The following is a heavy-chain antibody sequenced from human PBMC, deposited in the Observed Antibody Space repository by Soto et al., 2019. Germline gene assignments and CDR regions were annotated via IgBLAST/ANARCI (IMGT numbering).Heavy chain of an antibody. CDR1: GFAFSTYA. D-gene: IGHD1-26*01. V-gene: IGHV3-23*01. CDR3: ARIGAPQKRRASPSYYGMDV. J-gene: IGHJ6*02. Sequence: PGGSLRLSCAASGFAFSTYAMTWVRQAPGKGLEWVSVISGSGGSSYYAASVKGRFTISRDNSKNTLYLQMNGLRAEDTALYYCARIGAPQKRRASPSYYGMDVWGQGTTVTVSS. CDR2: ISGSGGSS.